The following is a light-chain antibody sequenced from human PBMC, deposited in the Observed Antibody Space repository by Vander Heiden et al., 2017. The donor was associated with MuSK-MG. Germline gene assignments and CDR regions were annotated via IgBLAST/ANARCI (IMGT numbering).Light chain of an antibody. CDR2: GAS. CDR3: QRYDKGPPLT. V-gene: IGKV3-15*01. CDR1: QSVSSN. Sequence: EVVMTQSPATLSVSPGERATLSCRASQSVSSNLAWYQQKPGQAPRLLIYGASTRATDTPDRFSGSGSGTEFTLTISSLQSEDFAVYYCQRYDKGPPLTFGGGTKVEIK. J-gene: IGKJ4*01.